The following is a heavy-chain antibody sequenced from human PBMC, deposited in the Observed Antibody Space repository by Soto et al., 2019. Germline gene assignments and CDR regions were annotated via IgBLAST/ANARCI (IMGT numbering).Heavy chain of an antibody. CDR1: GYTFTTYG. Sequence: QVHLVQSGAEVKKPGASVKVSCKGSGYTFTTYGITWVRQAPGQGLEWMGWISAHNGNTNYAQKLQGRVTVTRDTSTSTAYMELRRLRADDTDVYYCARRRYGDYWGQGALVTVSS. CDR2: ISAHNGNT. J-gene: IGHJ4*02. CDR3: ARRRYGDY. D-gene: IGHD1-1*01. V-gene: IGHV1-18*01.